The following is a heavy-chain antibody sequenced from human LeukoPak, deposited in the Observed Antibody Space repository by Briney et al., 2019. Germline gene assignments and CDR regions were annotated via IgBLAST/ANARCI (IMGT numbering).Heavy chain of an antibody. CDR2: ISGSGGST. Sequence: PGGSLRLSCAASGFTFSSYAMSWVRQAPGKGLEWVSAISGSGGSTYYADSVKSRFTISRDNSKNTLYLQMNSLRAEDTAVYYCAKSGGIQLWSPVGDYWGQGTLVTVSS. D-gene: IGHD5-18*01. J-gene: IGHJ4*02. CDR1: GFTFSSYA. V-gene: IGHV3-23*01. CDR3: AKSGGIQLWSPVGDY.